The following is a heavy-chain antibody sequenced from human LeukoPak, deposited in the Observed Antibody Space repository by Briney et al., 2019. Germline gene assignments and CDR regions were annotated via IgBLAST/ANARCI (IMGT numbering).Heavy chain of an antibody. V-gene: IGHV4-34*01. CDR2: INHSGST. Sequence: SETLSLTCAVYGGSFSGYYWSWIRQPPGKGLEWIGEINHSGSTNYNPSLKSRVTISVDTSKNQFSLKLSSVTAADTAVYYCARWAETGYCSSTGCYARGSGSPYYYYGMDVWGQGTTVTVSS. CDR3: ARWAETGYCSSTGCYARGSGSPYYYYGMDV. CDR1: GGSFSGYY. J-gene: IGHJ6*02. D-gene: IGHD2-2*01.